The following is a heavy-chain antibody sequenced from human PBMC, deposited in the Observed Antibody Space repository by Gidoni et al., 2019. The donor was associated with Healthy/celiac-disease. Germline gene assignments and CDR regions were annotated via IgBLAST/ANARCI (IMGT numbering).Heavy chain of an antibody. CDR1: GFPFSSLA. J-gene: IGHJ5*02. V-gene: IGHV3-23*01. Sequence: EVQLLESGGGLVQPGGFLRPSCAPSGFPFSSLAMSWVRQAPGKGLVWVSAISGSGGSTYYADSVKGRFTISRDNSKNTLYLQMNSLRAEDTAVYYCANGGSSSSWYDDNWFDPWGQGTLVTVSS. D-gene: IGHD6-13*01. CDR2: ISGSGGST. CDR3: ANGGSSSSWYDDNWFDP.